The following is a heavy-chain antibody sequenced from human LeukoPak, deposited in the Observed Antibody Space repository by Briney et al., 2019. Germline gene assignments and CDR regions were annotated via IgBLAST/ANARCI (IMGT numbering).Heavy chain of an antibody. CDR2: ISGSGGST. J-gene: IGHJ6*03. V-gene: IGHV3-23*01. D-gene: IGHD4-17*01. Sequence: GALRLSCAASGFTFSSYGMSWVRQAPGKGLEWVSAISGSGGSTYYADSVKGRFTISRDNSKNTLYLQMNSLRAEDTAVYYCAKEGVMTTVTTHYYYYMDVWGKGTTVTISS. CDR3: AKEGVMTTVTTHYYYYMDV. CDR1: GFTFSSYG.